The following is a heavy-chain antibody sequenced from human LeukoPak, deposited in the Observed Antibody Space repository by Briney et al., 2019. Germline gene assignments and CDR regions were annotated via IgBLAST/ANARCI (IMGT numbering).Heavy chain of an antibody. D-gene: IGHD6-19*01. CDR1: GYSINSGYY. CDR3: ARVIAVAGTEYFDY. V-gene: IGHV4-38-2*02. CDR2: ISHSGNS. Sequence: SETLFLTCTVSGYSINSGYYWGWIRQPPGKGLGWIGSISHSGNSYYNPSLKSRVTISLDTSKNQLSLKLSSVTAADTAVYYCARVIAVAGTEYFDYWGQGTLVTVSS. J-gene: IGHJ4*02.